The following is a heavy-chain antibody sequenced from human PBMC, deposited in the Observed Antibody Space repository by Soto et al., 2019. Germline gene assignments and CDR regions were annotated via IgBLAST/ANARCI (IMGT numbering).Heavy chain of an antibody. V-gene: IGHV3-23*01. Sequence: TGGSLRLSCAASGFTFSSYAMNWVRQAPGKGLEWVSGISGSGGSSYYADSVKGRFTISRDNSKNTLYLQMNSLRAEDTAVYYCAKYASSSSRYYYYGMDVWGQGTTVTVSS. D-gene: IGHD6-6*01. CDR1: GFTFSSYA. CDR2: ISGSGGSS. J-gene: IGHJ6*02. CDR3: AKYASSSSRYYYYGMDV.